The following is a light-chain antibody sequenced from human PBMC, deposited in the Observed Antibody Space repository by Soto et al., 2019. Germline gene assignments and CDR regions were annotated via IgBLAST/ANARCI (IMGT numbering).Light chain of an antibody. CDR3: QQVNGDPREFS. Sequence: DFQLTQSPSFLSASVGDRVTITCRASQGISSYLAWYQQKPGKAPKLLIYAASTLQRGVPSRFSGSGSGTEFTLTISSLQPEDFATSYCQQVNGDPREFSYGGGTKVEI. V-gene: IGKV1-9*01. J-gene: IGKJ4*01. CDR2: AAS. CDR1: QGISSY.